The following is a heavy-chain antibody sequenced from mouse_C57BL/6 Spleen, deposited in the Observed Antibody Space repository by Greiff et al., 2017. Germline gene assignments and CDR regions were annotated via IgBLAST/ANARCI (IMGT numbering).Heavy chain of an antibody. J-gene: IGHJ2*01. Sequence: QVQLQQPGAELVMPGASVKLSYKASGYTFTSYWMHWVKQRPGQGLEWIGEIDPSDSYTNYNQKFKGKSTLTVDKSSSTAYMQLSSLTSEDSAVYYCARSGGTGTVDYWGQGTTLTVSS. CDR2: IDPSDSYT. CDR1: GYTFTSYW. V-gene: IGHV1-69*01. CDR3: ARSGGTGTVDY. D-gene: IGHD4-1*01.